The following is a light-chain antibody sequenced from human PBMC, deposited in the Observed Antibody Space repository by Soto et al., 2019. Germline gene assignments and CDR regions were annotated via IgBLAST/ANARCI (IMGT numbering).Light chain of an antibody. Sequence: DIQITHSPFSLSASVGDRVTITCRASQSISSYLNWYQQKPGKAPKLLIYAASTLQSGVPSRFSGSGSGTDFTLTISSLQPEDFATYYCQQLNSYPPTFGGGTKVDIK. CDR3: QQLNSYPPT. CDR1: QSISSY. J-gene: IGKJ4*01. V-gene: IGKV1-9*01. CDR2: AAS.